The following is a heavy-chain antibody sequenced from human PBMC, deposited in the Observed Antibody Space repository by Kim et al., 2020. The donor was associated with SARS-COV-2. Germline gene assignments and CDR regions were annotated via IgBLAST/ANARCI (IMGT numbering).Heavy chain of an antibody. CDR3: ARDGGEQQLDFDY. V-gene: IGHV4-31*03. CDR2: IYYSGST. D-gene: IGHD6-13*01. Sequence: SETLSLTCTVSGGSISSGGYYWSWIRQHPGKGLEWIGYIYYSGSTYYNPSLKSRVTISVDTSKNQFSLKLSSVTAADTAVYYCARDGGEQQLDFDYWGQGTLVTVSS. CDR1: GGSISSGGYY. J-gene: IGHJ4*02.